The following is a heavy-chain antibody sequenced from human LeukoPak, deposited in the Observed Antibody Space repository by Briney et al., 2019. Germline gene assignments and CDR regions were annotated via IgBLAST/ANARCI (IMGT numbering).Heavy chain of an antibody. V-gene: IGHV1-2*02. Sequence: ASVKVSCKASGYTFTGYYMHWVRQAPGLGLEWMGWINPNSGGTNYAQKFQGRVTMTRDTSISTAYMELSRLRSDDTAVYYCARVRLGSISHFDYWGQGTLVTVSS. D-gene: IGHD3-22*01. CDR2: INPNSGGT. CDR3: ARVRLGSISHFDY. J-gene: IGHJ4*02. CDR1: GYTFTGYY.